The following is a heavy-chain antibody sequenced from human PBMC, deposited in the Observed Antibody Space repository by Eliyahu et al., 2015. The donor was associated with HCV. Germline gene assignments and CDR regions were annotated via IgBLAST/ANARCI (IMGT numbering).Heavy chain of an antibody. J-gene: IGHJ5*02. CDR1: GGSFXGYY. V-gene: IGHV4-34*01. Sequence: QVQLQQWGAGLLKPSETLSLTCAVYGGSFXGYYWSWIRQPPGKGLEWIGEINHSGSTNYNPSLKSRVTISVDTSKNQFSLKLSSVTAADTAVYYCARVSSSTSYHEPNNWFDPWGQGTLVTVSS. CDR3: ARVSSSTSYHEPNNWFDP. CDR2: INHSGST. D-gene: IGHD2-2*01.